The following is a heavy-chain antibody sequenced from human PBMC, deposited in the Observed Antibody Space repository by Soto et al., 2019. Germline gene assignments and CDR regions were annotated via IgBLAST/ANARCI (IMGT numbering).Heavy chain of an antibody. V-gene: IGHV3-33*01. Sequence: QVQLVESGGGVVQPGRSLRLSCAASGFTFRSYGMHWVRQAPGKGLEWVAVIWYDGGNKHYADSVKGRFTISRDNSKNTLYLQMKCLRAEDTAVYYCARVTYSSSAAPFRYYGMEVWGQGTTVTVSS. J-gene: IGHJ6*02. CDR3: ARVTYSSSAAPFRYYGMEV. D-gene: IGHD6-6*01. CDR1: GFTFRSYG. CDR2: IWYDGGNK.